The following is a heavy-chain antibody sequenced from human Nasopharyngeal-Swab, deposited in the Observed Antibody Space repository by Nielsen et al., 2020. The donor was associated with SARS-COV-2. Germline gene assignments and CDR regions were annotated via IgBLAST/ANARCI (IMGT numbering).Heavy chain of an antibody. CDR1: GFSVSSNY. CDR3: ARAASYDSSSYAY. D-gene: IGHD3-22*01. CDR2: IYSGGSI. J-gene: IGHJ4*02. V-gene: IGHV3-53*01. Sequence: GESLKISCAASGFSVSSNYMSWVRQAPGKGLDWVSVIYSGGSIYYADSVKDRFTISRDNSKNTLYMQTNSLRAEDTAVYYCARAASYDSSSYAYWGQGTLVTVSS.